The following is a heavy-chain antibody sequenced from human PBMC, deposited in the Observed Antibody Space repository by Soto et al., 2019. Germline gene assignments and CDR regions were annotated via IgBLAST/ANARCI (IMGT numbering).Heavy chain of an antibody. J-gene: IGHJ5*01. CDR1: GFTFSSYA. CDR3: AKVGGNGSRVTRFDP. CDR2: ISGSGGST. Sequence: GGSLRLSCAASGFTFSSYAMSWVRQAPGKGLEWVSVISGSGGSTNYADSVKARFTISRDNSKNTLYLQMNSLRAEDTAVYYCAKVGGNGSRVTRFDPSGQGTLLTVSS. D-gene: IGHD5-12*01. V-gene: IGHV3-23*01.